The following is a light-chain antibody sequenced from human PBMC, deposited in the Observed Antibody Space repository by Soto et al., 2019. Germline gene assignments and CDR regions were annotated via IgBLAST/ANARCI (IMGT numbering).Light chain of an antibody. CDR2: EAS. J-gene: IGLJ1*01. CDR1: NGVNGAYDY. CDR3: TSFAPGRIYV. Sequence: QSALTQPASESGAPCQAITITCSGTNGVNGAYDYVSWYQQHPGRAPKLIIYEASHRFSGLSYRSSGSKSGNTASLFISGLQAEDEGDYYCTSFAPGRIYVFGSDTKVAV. V-gene: IGLV2-14*03.